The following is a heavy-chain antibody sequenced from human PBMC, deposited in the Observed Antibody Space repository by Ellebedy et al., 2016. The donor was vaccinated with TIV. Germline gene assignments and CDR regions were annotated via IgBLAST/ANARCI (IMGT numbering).Heavy chain of an antibody. Sequence: ESLKISCTVSGGSISSGDYYWSWIRQPPGKGLEWIGYIYYSGSTYYNPSLKSRVTISVDTSKNQFSLKLSSVTAADTAVYYCARDPGEYYFDYWGQGTLVTVSS. CDR1: GGSISSGDYY. CDR3: ARDPGEYYFDY. D-gene: IGHD3-10*01. J-gene: IGHJ4*02. V-gene: IGHV4-61*08. CDR2: IYYSGST.